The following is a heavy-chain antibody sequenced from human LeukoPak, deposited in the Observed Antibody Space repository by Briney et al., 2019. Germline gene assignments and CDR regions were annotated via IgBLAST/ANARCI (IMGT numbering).Heavy chain of an antibody. CDR3: ARIKGGSHNWFDP. CDR1: GGSISSSSYY. D-gene: IGHD3-16*01. V-gene: IGHV4-39*07. CDR2: IYYSGST. J-gene: IGHJ5*02. Sequence: SETLSLTCTVSGGSISSSSYYWGWIRQPPGKGLEWIGSIYYSGSTYYNPSLKSRVTISVDTSKNQFSLKLSSVTAADTAVYYCARIKGGSHNWFDPWGQGTLVTVSS.